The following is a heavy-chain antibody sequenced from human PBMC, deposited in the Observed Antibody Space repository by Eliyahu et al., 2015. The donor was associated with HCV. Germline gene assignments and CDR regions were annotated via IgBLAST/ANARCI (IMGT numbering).Heavy chain of an antibody. CDR1: GFTFSNYA. Sequence: PGGSLRLSCAASGFTFSNYAMSWVRQAPGKGLEWVSVIRGSGGSTYYADSVKGRFTVSRDNSKNTLYLQMKSLRVDDTAVYYCAKAGDSSTWRDFYYYGLDVWGQGTTVTVSS. J-gene: IGHJ6*02. V-gene: IGHV3-23*01. D-gene: IGHD6-13*01. CDR3: AKAGDSSTWRDFYYYGLDV. CDR2: IRGSGGST.